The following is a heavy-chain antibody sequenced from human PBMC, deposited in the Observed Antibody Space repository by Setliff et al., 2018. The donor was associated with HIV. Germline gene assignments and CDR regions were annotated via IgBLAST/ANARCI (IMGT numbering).Heavy chain of an antibody. CDR2: FDPEDGET. CDR3: ATDPGYSSTWYSESFQH. D-gene: IGHD6-13*01. CDR1: GYTLTELS. J-gene: IGHJ1*01. V-gene: IGHV1-24*01. Sequence: RASVKVSCKISGYTLTELSIHWVRQAPGKGLEWMANFDPEDGETFYAQKFQGRLTMTEDTSTDTAYMELSSLRSDDTAMYYCATDPGYSSTWYSESFQHWGQGTEVTVSS.